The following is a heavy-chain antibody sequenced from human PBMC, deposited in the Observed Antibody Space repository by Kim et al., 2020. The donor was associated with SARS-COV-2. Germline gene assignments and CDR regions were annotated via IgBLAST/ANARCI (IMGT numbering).Heavy chain of an antibody. CDR2: VTGSGGST. J-gene: IGHJ6*02. V-gene: IGHV3-23*01. Sequence: GGSLRLSCAASGFTFSSYLMSWVRQAPGKGLEWVSAVTGSGGSTYYADSVKGRFTISRDNSKNTLYLQMNSLRAEDTAIYYCAKDVSRITMFGVVTRGGMDVWGQGTTVTVSS. D-gene: IGHD3-3*01. CDR1: GFTFSSYL. CDR3: AKDVSRITMFGVVTRGGMDV.